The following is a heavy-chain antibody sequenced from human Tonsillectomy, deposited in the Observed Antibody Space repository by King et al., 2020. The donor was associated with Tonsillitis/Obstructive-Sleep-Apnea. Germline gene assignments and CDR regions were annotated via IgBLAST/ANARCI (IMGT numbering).Heavy chain of an antibody. D-gene: IGHD3-16*01. CDR1: GFTFSSYP. Sequence: VQLVESGEGVVQPGRSLRLSCAASGFTFSSYPMHWVRQAPGKGLEWVAVISYDGSDKYYADSVKGRFTISRDNSKNTLYLQMNSLRDEDTAVYHCARDLGGASGYWGQGTLVIVSS. V-gene: IGHV3-30*04. J-gene: IGHJ4*02. CDR2: ISYDGSDK. CDR3: ARDLGGASGY.